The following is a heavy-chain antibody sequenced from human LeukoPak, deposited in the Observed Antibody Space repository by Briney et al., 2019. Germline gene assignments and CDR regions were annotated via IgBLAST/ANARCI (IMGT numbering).Heavy chain of an antibody. Sequence: SETLSLTCTVSGGSISSSNYYWGWIRQPPGKGLEWIGSIYYSGSTYYNPSLKSRVTISVDTSKNQFSLKLSSVTAADTAVYYCARGRGLYWNDVASLSYFDYWGQGTLVTVSS. D-gene: IGHD1-1*01. CDR2: IYYSGST. J-gene: IGHJ4*02. V-gene: IGHV4-39*07. CDR1: GGSISSSNYY. CDR3: ARGRGLYWNDVASLSYFDY.